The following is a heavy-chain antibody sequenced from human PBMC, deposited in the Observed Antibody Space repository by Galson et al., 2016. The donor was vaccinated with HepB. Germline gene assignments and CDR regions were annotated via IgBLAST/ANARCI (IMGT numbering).Heavy chain of an antibody. J-gene: IGHJ5*02. D-gene: IGHD2-15*01. CDR1: GGSFNSNDYC. V-gene: IGHV4-39*01. CDR3: ARGHRCGGGSCKDWFDP. Sequence: SETLSLTCSVSGGSFNSNDYCWGWIRQPPGKGLEWIGGVFYSGSTYSNPSLKSRVTISVDTSKNQFSLELNSVTAADTAVYFCARGHRCGGGSCKDWFDPWGQGTLVIVSS. CDR2: VFYSGST.